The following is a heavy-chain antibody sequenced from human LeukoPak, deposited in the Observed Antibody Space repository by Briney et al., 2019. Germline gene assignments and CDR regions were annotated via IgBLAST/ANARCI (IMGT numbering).Heavy chain of an antibody. V-gene: IGHV1-69*05. J-gene: IGHJ3*02. CDR1: GGTFSSYA. CDR2: IIPIFGTA. CDR3: ARDCSSTSCYTEGAFDI. D-gene: IGHD2-2*02. Sequence: ASVKVSCKASGGTFSSYAISWVRQAPGQGLEWMGGIIPIFGTANYAQKFQGRVTITTDESTSTAYMELSNLRSEDTAVYYCARDCSSTSCYTEGAFDIWGQGTMVTVSS.